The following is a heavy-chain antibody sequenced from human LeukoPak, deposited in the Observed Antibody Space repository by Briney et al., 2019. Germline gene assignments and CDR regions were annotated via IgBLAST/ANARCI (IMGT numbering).Heavy chain of an antibody. V-gene: IGHV1-46*01. D-gene: IGHD6-19*01. Sequence: ASVKVSCKASGYTFTSFHMHWVRQAPGQGLEWMGMIIPSDGSTSSAQKFQGRVTMTRDTSTSTVYMELNSLRSEDTAVIYCARDSSGWTVDYWGQGTLVTVSA. CDR3: ARDSSGWTVDY. CDR1: GYTFTSFH. J-gene: IGHJ4*02. CDR2: IIPSDGST.